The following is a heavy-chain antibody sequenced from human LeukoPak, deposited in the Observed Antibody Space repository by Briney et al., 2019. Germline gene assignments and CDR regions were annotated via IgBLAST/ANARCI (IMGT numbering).Heavy chain of an antibody. J-gene: IGHJ4*02. CDR3: AKDLTTVTSQGDY. CDR2: IRYDGSNE. D-gene: IGHD4-17*01. Sequence: PGGSLRLSCAASGFTFSTYAMHWVRQAPGKGLEWVAFIRYDGSNEYYADSVKGRFTISRDNSKNTVYLQMNSLRPEDTAIYYCAKDLTTVTSQGDYWGQGTLVTVSS. CDR1: GFTFSTYA. V-gene: IGHV3-30*02.